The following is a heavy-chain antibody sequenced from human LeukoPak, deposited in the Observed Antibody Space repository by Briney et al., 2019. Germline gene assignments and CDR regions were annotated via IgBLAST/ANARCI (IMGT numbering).Heavy chain of an antibody. CDR3: AKVSAFVVVPAAKIDP. CDR1: GFTFSSYS. J-gene: IGHJ5*02. D-gene: IGHD2-2*01. V-gene: IGHV3-21*04. Sequence: SGGSLRLSCAASGFTFSSYSMNWVRQAPGKGLEWVSSISSSSSYIYYADSVKGRFTISRGNSKNTLYLQMNSLRAEDTAVYYCAKVSAFVVVPAAKIDPWGQGTLVTVSS. CDR2: ISSSSSYI.